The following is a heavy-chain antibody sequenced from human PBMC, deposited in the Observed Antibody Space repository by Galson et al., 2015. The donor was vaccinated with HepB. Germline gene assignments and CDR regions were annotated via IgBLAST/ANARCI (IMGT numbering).Heavy chain of an antibody. CDR3: ARDGVSCWRRLDY. CDR2: ISSSSSYI. Sequence: SLRLSCAASGFTFSSYSMNWVRQAPGKGLEWVSSISSSSSYIYYADSVKGRFTISRDNAKNSLYLQMNSLRAEDTAVYYCARDGVSCWRRLDYWGQGTLVTVSS. D-gene: IGHD2-15*01. J-gene: IGHJ4*02. CDR1: GFTFSSYS. V-gene: IGHV3-21*01.